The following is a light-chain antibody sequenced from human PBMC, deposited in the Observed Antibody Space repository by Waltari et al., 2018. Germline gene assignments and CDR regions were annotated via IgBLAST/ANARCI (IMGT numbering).Light chain of an antibody. V-gene: IGLV8-61*01. Sequence: QTVVTQEPSLSVSPGGTVTLTCALSSGPLSTTSYASWYQQRPGQTPRTLVYKAYSRSSGVPDRFSGSILGNKAALIITGAQADDEAVYYCLLYMGSGIWVFGGGTKLTVL. J-gene: IGLJ3*02. CDR3: LLYMGSGIWV. CDR1: SGPLSTTSY. CDR2: KAY.